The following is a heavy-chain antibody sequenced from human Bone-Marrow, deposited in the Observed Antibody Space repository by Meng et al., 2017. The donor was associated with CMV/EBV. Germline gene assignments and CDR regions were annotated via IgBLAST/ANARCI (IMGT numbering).Heavy chain of an antibody. CDR1: GYTFTSYY. CDR3: ARDSRYGGNHHDAFDI. CDR2: INPSGGST. Sequence: ASVKVSCKASGYTFTSYYMHWVRQAPGQGLEWMGIINPSGGSTSYAQKFQGRVTMTRDTSISTAYMELSRLRSDDTAVYYCARDSRYGGNHHDAFDIWGQGTMVTVSS. J-gene: IGHJ3*02. D-gene: IGHD4-23*01. V-gene: IGHV1-46*01.